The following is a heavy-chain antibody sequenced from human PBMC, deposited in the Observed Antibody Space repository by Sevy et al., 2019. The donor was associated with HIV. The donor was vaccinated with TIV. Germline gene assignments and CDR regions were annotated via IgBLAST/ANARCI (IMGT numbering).Heavy chain of an antibody. D-gene: IGHD4-17*01. CDR1: GFTFTSYT. Sequence: GGSLRLSCAASGFTFTSYTMSWVRQAPGKGLEWVSDISVSGGRTYYSDSVKGRFTISRDNSKNTLSLQMSSLRAEDTAVYYCAKRDYSDLDSPPIFDFWGRGTLVTVSS. CDR3: AKRDYSDLDSPPIFDF. J-gene: IGHJ4*02. V-gene: IGHV3-23*01. CDR2: ISVSGGRT.